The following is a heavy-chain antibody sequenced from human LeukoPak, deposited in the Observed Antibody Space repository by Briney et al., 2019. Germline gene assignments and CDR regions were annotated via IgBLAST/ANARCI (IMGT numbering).Heavy chain of an antibody. J-gene: IGHJ4*02. CDR2: IYYSGST. V-gene: IGHV4-59*01. CDR1: GDSISSYY. D-gene: IGHD2-2*01. CDR3: ARVDGYQLLQ. Sequence: PSETLSLTCTVSGDSISSYYWSWIRQPPGKGLEWIGYIYYSGSTNYNPSLKSRVTISVDTSKNQFSLKLSSVTAADTAVYYCARVDGYQLLQWGQGTLVTVSS.